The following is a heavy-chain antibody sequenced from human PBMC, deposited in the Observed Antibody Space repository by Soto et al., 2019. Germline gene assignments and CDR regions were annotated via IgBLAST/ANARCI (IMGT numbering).Heavy chain of an antibody. CDR1: GGSISSSSYY. CDR3: ARQGRYYGSGSNKRGFDY. J-gene: IGHJ4*02. V-gene: IGHV4-39*01. CDR2: IYYSGNT. D-gene: IGHD3-10*01. Sequence: SETLSLTCTVSGGSISSSSYYWGWIRQPPGKGLEWIGSIYYSGNTYYNPSLKSRVTISVDTSKNQFSLKRSSVTAADAAVYYCARQGRYYGSGSNKRGFDYWGQGTLVTVSS.